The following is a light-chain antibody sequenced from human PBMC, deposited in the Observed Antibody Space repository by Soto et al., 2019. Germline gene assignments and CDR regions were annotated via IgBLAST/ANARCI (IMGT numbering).Light chain of an antibody. J-gene: IGLJ3*02. CDR3: CSYAGTSSWV. CDR2: GVT. Sequence: QSALTQPASMSGSPGQSITISCTGTSSDVGGNNHVSWYQQHPGKAPKLIIYGVTNRPSGVPPRFSGSKSGNTASLTISGLQAEDEADYYCCSYAGTSSWVFGGGTKLTVL. CDR1: SSDVGGNNH. V-gene: IGLV2-23*02.